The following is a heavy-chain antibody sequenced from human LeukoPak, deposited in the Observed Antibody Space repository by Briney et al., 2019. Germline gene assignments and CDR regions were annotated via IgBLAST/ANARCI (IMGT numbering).Heavy chain of an antibody. Sequence: SETLSLTCTVSGYSISSGYYWGWIRQPPGKGLEWIGSIYHSGSTYYNPSLKSRVTISVDTSKNQFSLKLSSVTAADTAVYYCARLLGYPVPEYYFDYWGQGTLVTVSS. D-gene: IGHD2-15*01. J-gene: IGHJ4*02. V-gene: IGHV4-38-2*02. CDR1: GYSISSGYY. CDR2: IYHSGST. CDR3: ARLLGYPVPEYYFDY.